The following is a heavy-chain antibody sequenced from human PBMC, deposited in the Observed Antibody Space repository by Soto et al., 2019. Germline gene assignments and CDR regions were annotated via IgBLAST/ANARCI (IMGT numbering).Heavy chain of an antibody. V-gene: IGHV3-9*01. CDR1: GLTFDDYA. J-gene: IGHJ4*02. CDR2: ISWNSERI. D-gene: IGHD1-26*01. Sequence: EVQLVESAGGLVQPGRSLRLSCAASGLTFDDYAMHWVRQAPGRGLEWVSGISWNSERIGYADSVEGRFTVSRDNAEKSLYLQMNSLRADDTAVYYCVSSRSYDRQFDYWGQGTLVTVSS. CDR3: VSSRSYDRQFDY.